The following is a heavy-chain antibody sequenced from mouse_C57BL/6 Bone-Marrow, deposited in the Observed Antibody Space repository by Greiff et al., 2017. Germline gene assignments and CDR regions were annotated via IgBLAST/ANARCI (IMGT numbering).Heavy chain of an antibody. D-gene: IGHD2-5*01. CDR3: ARWGYSNYWYFDV. CDR2: IDPSDSET. V-gene: IGHV1-52*01. Sequence: VQLQQPGAELVRPGSSVKLSCKASGYTFTSYWMHWVKQRPIQGLEWIGNIDPSDSETHYNQKFKDKATLTVDKSSSTAYMQLSSLTSEDSAVYYCARWGYSNYWYFDVWGTGTTVTVSS. J-gene: IGHJ1*03. CDR1: GYTFTSYW.